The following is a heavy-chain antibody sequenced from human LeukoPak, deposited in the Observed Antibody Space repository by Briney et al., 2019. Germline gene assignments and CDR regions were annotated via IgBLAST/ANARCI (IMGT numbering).Heavy chain of an antibody. D-gene: IGHD4-11*01. J-gene: IGHJ5*02. V-gene: IGHV4-59*01. Sequence: SSETLSLTCTVSGGSISSYYWSWTRQPPGKGLEWIGYIYYSGSTNYNPSLKSRVTISVDTSKNQFSLKLSSVTAADTAVYYCARDHDSNYGIDPWGQGTLVTVSS. CDR2: IYYSGST. CDR3: ARDHDSNYGIDP. CDR1: GGSISSYY.